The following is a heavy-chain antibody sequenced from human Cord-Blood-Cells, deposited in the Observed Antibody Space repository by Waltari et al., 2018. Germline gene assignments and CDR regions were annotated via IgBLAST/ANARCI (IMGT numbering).Heavy chain of an antibody. CDR1: GYTFTGYY. V-gene: IGHV1-2*06. J-gene: IGHJ2*01. D-gene: IGHD2-8*02. CDR2: INPNSGST. CDR3: ARVARYCTGGVCYWYFDL. Sequence: QVQLVQSGAEVKKPGASVKVSCKASGYTFTGYYMHWVRQAPGQGLEWKGRINPNSGSTNNAQRFQGRVTMTRETSISKAYMELSRLRSDDTAVYYCARVARYCTGGVCYWYFDLWGRGTLITVSS.